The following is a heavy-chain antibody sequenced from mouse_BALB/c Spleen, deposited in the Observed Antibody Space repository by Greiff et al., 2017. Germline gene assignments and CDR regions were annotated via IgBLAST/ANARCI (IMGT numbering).Heavy chain of an antibody. D-gene: IGHD2-12*01. CDR1: GFTFTDYY. CDR2: IRNKANGYTT. J-gene: IGHJ4*01. Sequence: DVKLVESGGGLVQPGGSLRLSCATSGFTFTDYYMSWVRQPPGKALEWLGFIRNKANGYTTEYSASVKGRFTISRDNSQSILYLQMNTLRAEDSATYYCARGNYCYDPLYAMDYWGQGTSVTVSS. V-gene: IGHV7-3*02. CDR3: ARGNYCYDPLYAMDY.